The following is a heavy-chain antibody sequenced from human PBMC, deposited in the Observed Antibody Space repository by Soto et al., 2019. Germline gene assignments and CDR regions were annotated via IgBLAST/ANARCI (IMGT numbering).Heavy chain of an antibody. CDR2: ISASGTST. CDR1: GFTFNRHS. CDR3: ARDLLLVASATGAFDV. V-gene: IGHV3-48*02. Sequence: EVQLVESGGGLVQPGGSLRLSCAASGFTFNRHSMSWVRQAPGKGLEWVSYISASGTSTQYADFVRGRLTVSRDNAKNSRYLQINRLREDDTAVYYCARDLLLVASATGAFDVWGQGTTVTVS. D-gene: IGHD5-12*01. J-gene: IGHJ3*01.